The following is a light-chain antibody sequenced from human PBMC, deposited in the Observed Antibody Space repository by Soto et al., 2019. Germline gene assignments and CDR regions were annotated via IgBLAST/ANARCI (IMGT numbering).Light chain of an antibody. J-gene: IGKJ2*01. CDR1: QSVSSN. CDR3: WQYNNWPSYT. Sequence: EIVMTQSPATLSVSPGERATLSCRASQSVSSNLAWYQQKPGQAPRLLIYGASTRATGIPARFSGSGSGTEFTLTISSLQSEDFAVYYCWQYNNWPSYTFGQGTKLEIK. V-gene: IGKV3-15*01. CDR2: GAS.